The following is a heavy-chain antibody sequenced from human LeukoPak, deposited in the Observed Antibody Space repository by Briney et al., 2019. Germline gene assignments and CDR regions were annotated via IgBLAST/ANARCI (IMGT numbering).Heavy chain of an antibody. V-gene: IGHV1-69*13. Sequence: SVKVSCKASGGTFSSYAISWVRQAPGQGLEWMGGIIPMFGAANYSQKYQGRITISADESTSTAYMELSSLRSEDTAVYYCARVDDILTGYWGQGTLVTVSS. CDR2: IIPMFGAA. CDR1: GGTFSSYA. CDR3: ARVDDILTGY. D-gene: IGHD3-9*01. J-gene: IGHJ4*02.